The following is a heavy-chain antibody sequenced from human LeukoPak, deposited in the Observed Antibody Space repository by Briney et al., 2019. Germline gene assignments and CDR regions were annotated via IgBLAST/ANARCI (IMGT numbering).Heavy chain of an antibody. J-gene: IGHJ5*02. CDR2: MNPNSGNR. D-gene: IGHD3-10*01. Sequence: ASVKVSCKASGGTFSSYAISWVRQAPGQGLEWMGWMNPNSGNRGYAQKFQGRVTMTRDTSISTAYMELSSLRSEDTAVYYCARGLKVRGVRRFDPWGQGTLVTVSS. V-gene: IGHV1-8*02. CDR3: ARGLKVRGVRRFDP. CDR1: GGTFSSYA.